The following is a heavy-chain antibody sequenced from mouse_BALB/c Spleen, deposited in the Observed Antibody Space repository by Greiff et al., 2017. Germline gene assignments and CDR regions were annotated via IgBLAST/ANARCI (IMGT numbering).Heavy chain of an antibody. D-gene: IGHD2-1*01. CDR1: GFTFSSYA. J-gene: IGHJ1*01. Sequence: DVMLVESGGGLVKPGGSLKLSCAASGFTFSSYAMPWVRQTPEKRLEWVASISSGGSTYYTDSVKGRFTISRDNARNILYVQMSSLRSENTAMYYCERGYYDNYGWYFDDWGEGTTVTVSA. V-gene: IGHV5-6-5*01. CDR2: ISSGGST. CDR3: ERGYYDNYGWYFDD.